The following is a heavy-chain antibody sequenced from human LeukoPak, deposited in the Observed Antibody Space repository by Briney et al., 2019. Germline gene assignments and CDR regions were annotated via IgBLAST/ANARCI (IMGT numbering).Heavy chain of an antibody. V-gene: IGHV3-23*01. D-gene: IGHD2-15*01. CDR2: ISDGGGSA. CDR1: GFTFSSYA. CDR3: AKEGDCSGGSCYSPPFDY. J-gene: IGHJ4*02. Sequence: PGGSLRLSCAASGFTFSSYAMYWVRQAPGMGLEWVPAISDGGGSAYYADSVKGRLTISRDNSKNTLYLQMNSLRADDTAVYYCAKEGDCSGGSCYSPPFDYWGQGTLVTVSS.